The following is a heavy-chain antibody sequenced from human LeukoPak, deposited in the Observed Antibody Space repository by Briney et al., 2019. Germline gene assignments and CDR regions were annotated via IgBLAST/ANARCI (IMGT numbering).Heavy chain of an antibody. Sequence: PSETLSLTCTVSGGSISSGGYYWSWIRQPPGKGLEWIGYIYYSGSTYYNPSLKSRVTISVDTSKNQFSLKLSSVTAADTAVYYCARGVYGDYGWFDPWGQGTLVTVSS. D-gene: IGHD4-17*01. CDR2: IYYSGST. CDR1: GGSISSGGYY. CDR3: ARGVYGDYGWFDP. V-gene: IGHV4-30-4*08. J-gene: IGHJ5*02.